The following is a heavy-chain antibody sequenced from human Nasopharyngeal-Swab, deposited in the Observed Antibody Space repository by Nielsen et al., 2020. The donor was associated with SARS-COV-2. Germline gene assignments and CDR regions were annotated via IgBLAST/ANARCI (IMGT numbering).Heavy chain of an antibody. V-gene: IGHV4-31*03. J-gene: IGHJ4*02. Sequence: SETLSLTCTVSGGSISSGGYYWSWIRQHPGKGLEWIGYIYYSGSTYYNPSLKSRVTISVDTSKNQFSLKLSSVTAADTAVYYCARFGYYDILTGHSHFDYWGQGTLVTVSS. CDR2: IYYSGST. CDR3: ARFGYYDILTGHSHFDY. CDR1: GGSISSGGYY. D-gene: IGHD3-9*01.